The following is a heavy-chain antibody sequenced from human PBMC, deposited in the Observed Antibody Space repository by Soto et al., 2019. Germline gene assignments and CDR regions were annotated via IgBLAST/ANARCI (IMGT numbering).Heavy chain of an antibody. CDR2: ISSSSGYI. CDR3: ARDGPYYDSSVSV. CDR1: GFTFKTYN. Sequence: GGSLRLSCAASGFTFKTYNMNWVRQAPGKGLEWVSSISSSSGYIDYADSVKGRFTISKDNAKNSPYLQMNTLRAEDTALYYCARDGPYYDSSVSVWGQGTMVTVSS. D-gene: IGHD3-22*01. V-gene: IGHV3-21*01. J-gene: IGHJ3*01.